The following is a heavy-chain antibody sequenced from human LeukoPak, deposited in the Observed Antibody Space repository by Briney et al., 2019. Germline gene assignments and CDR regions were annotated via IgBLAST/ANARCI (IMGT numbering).Heavy chain of an antibody. D-gene: IGHD2-2*01. Sequence: PGGSLRLSCAASGFTLSNYDMNWVRQAPGKGLEWVSSISTSSRYIYYKDSVRGRFTISRDDAKNSLHLEMNGLRAEDTAVYYCARADCSSSTCYLRRSWFDPWGQGTLVTVSS. V-gene: IGHV3-21*01. CDR2: ISTSSRYI. CDR3: ARADCSSSTCYLRRSWFDP. CDR1: GFTLSNYD. J-gene: IGHJ5*02.